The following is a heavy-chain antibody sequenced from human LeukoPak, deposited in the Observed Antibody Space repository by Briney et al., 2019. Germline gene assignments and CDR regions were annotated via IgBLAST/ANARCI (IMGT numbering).Heavy chain of an antibody. Sequence: GGSLRLSCVASGFSFGNYAMSWVRQAPGKGLQWVSQISGTGGATWYAGFARDRFTISRDNSKKTMYLQMSGLRVEDTAMYYCVKDPRDTYGTNWFVSWGQGTLLIVSS. V-gene: IGHV3-23*01. CDR3: VKDPRDTYGTNWFVS. J-gene: IGHJ5*01. CDR1: GFSFGNYA. CDR2: ISGTGGAT. D-gene: IGHD2-21*01.